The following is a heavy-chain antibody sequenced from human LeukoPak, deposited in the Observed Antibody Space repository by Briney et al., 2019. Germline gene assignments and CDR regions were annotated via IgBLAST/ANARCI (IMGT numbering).Heavy chain of an antibody. CDR1: GYSISSGYY. CDR2: IYRSGST. Sequence: PSETLSLTCTVSGYSISSGYYWGWIRQPPGKGLEWIGSIYRSGSTYYNPSLKSRVTISVDTSKNQFSLKLSSVTAADTAVYYCASQNDYVWGSYLGAFDVWGQGTVVTVSS. D-gene: IGHD3-16*01. V-gene: IGHV4-38-2*02. CDR3: ASQNDYVWGSYLGAFDV. J-gene: IGHJ3*01.